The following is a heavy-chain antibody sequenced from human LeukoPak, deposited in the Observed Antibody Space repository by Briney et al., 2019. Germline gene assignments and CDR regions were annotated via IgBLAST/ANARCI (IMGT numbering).Heavy chain of an antibody. J-gene: IGHJ4*02. D-gene: IGHD3-22*01. Sequence: GGSLRLSCAASGFTFDDYGMSWVRQAPGKGLEWVSGINWNGGSTGYADSVKGRFTISRDNAKTSLYLQMISLRAEDTAVYYCAREHGRSGYFDYWGQGTLVSVSS. CDR1: GFTFDDYG. CDR3: AREHGRSGYFDY. CDR2: INWNGGST. V-gene: IGHV3-20*04.